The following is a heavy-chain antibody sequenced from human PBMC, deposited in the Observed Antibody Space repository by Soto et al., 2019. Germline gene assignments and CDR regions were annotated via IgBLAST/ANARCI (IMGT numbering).Heavy chain of an antibody. CDR3: ARGGRFAVAAPFDY. CDR2: ISYDGSRK. J-gene: IGHJ4*02. D-gene: IGHD6-19*01. CDR1: GFIFSDYA. V-gene: IGHV3-30-3*01. Sequence: QVQLVESGGGVVQPGRSLRLSCAASGFIFSDYAMHWVRQAPGKGLEWVAVISYDGSRKHYADSVKGRFTISRDNSENTLYLQMNSLRGDDTALYYCARGGRFAVAAPFDYWGQGMLVTVSS.